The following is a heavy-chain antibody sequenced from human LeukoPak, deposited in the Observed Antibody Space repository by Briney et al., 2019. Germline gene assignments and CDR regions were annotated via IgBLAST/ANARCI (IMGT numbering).Heavy chain of an antibody. V-gene: IGHV4-34*01. CDR3: ARGPTGYYDFWSGYYTANWFDP. CDR1: GGSFSGYY. D-gene: IGHD3-3*01. J-gene: IGHJ5*02. Sequence: SETLSLTCAVYGGSFSGYYWSWIRQPPGKGLEWIGEINHSGSTNYNPSLKSRVTISVDTSKNQFSLKLSSVTAADTAVYYCARGPTGYYDFWSGYYTANWFDPWGQGTLVTVSS. CDR2: INHSGST.